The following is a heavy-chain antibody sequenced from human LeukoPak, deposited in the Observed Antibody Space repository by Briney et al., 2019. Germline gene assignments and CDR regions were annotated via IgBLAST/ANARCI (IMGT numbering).Heavy chain of an antibody. V-gene: IGHV3-23*01. Sequence: GGSLRLSCAASGFTFSSYAMSWVRQAPGKGLEWVSAISGSGGSTYYADSVKGRFTISRDNSKNTLYLQMNSLRAEDTAVYYCSKDALGIVVVVAATLGSAFDIWGQGTMVTVSS. J-gene: IGHJ3*02. CDR3: SKDALGIVVVVAATLGSAFDI. CDR1: GFTFSSYA. D-gene: IGHD2-15*01. CDR2: ISGSGGST.